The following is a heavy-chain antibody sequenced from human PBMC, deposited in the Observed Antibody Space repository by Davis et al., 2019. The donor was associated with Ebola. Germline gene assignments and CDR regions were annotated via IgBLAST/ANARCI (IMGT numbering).Heavy chain of an antibody. CDR2: IRYDGSNK. Sequence: GGSLRLSCAASGFTFSSYGMHWVRQAPGKGLEWVAFIRYDGSNKYYADSVKGRFTISRDNSKNTLYLQMNSLTVEDTAVYYCAKGGSGWPSDYSYGMGVWGKGTTVTVSS. D-gene: IGHD6-19*01. CDR1: GFTFSSYG. J-gene: IGHJ6*04. CDR3: AKGGSGWPSDYSYGMGV. V-gene: IGHV3-30*02.